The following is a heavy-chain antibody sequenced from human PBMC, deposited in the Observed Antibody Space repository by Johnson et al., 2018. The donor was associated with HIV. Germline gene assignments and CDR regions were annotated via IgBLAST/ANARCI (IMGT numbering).Heavy chain of an antibody. CDR2: INSDGSNT. CDR3: ARAQYYFMRSRDDAFDI. V-gene: IGHV3-74*02. Sequence: VQLVESGGGLVQPGGSLRLSCAASGFTFSSYWMHWVRQAPGKGLICVSRINSDGSNTTYADSVKGRFTISRDNAKNTLYLQMNSLRTEDTAVYYCARAQYYFMRSRDDAFDIWGRGTMVTVSS. J-gene: IGHJ3*02. CDR1: GFTFSSYW. D-gene: IGHD3-10*01.